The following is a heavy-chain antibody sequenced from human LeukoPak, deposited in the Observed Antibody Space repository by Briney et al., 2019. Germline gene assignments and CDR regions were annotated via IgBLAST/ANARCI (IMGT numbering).Heavy chain of an antibody. CDR3: ARAHIVVVVAAPDY. J-gene: IGHJ4*02. CDR1: GFTFTNYA. D-gene: IGHD2-15*01. V-gene: IGHV3-30-3*01. Sequence: GRSLRLSCAASGFTFTNYAIHWVRQAPGKGLGWVAVISYDGSNKYYADSVKGRFTIYKDNSKNTVFLQMNSLRAEDTALYYCARAHIVVVVAAPDYWGQGTLVTVSS. CDR2: ISYDGSNK.